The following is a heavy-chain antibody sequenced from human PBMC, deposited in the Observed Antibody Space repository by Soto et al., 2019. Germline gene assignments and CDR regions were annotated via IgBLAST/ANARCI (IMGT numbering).Heavy chain of an antibody. Sequence: SETLSLTCTVSGGSISSSSYYWGWIRQPPGKGLEWIGSIYYSGSTYYNPSLKSRVTISVDTSKNQFSLKLSSVTAADTAVYYCARQSLWFGESDYYYYYMDVWGKGTTVTVSS. D-gene: IGHD3-10*01. CDR3: ARQSLWFGESDYYYYYMDV. CDR1: GGSISSSSYY. V-gene: IGHV4-39*01. J-gene: IGHJ6*03. CDR2: IYYSGST.